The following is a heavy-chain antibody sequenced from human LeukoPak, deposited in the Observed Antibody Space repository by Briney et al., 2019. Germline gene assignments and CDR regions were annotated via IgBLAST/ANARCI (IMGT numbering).Heavy chain of an antibody. J-gene: IGHJ4*02. Sequence: SETLSLTCIVSGYSIISDYFWGWVRQPPGKGPEWIGSIFHSGDVYYNPSLKSRVTLSVEPSKNRLSLKLTSVTAADTAIYYRARVVASTSIDSWGQGTRVTVSS. V-gene: IGHV4-38-2*02. CDR2: IFHSGDV. CDR3: ARVVASTSIDS. D-gene: IGHD2-15*01. CDR1: GYSIISDYF.